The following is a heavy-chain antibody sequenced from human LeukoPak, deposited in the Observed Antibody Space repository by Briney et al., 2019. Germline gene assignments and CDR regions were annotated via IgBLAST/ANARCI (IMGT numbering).Heavy chain of an antibody. Sequence: GESLKISCKGSGYSFTSYWIGWVRQMPGKGLEWMGIIYPGDSDTRYSPSFQGQVTISADKSISTAYLQWSSLKASDTAMYYCARQENYYDSSGYYYDWFDPWGQGTLVTVSS. CDR1: GYSFTSYW. D-gene: IGHD3-22*01. CDR2: IYPGDSDT. CDR3: ARQENYYDSSGYYYDWFDP. J-gene: IGHJ5*02. V-gene: IGHV5-51*01.